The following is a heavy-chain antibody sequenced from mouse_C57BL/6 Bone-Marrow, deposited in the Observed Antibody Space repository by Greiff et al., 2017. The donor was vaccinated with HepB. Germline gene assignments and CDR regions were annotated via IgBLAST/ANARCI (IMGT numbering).Heavy chain of an antibody. V-gene: IGHV14-3*01. CDR3: ARGDYCGSYYFDY. CDR1: GFNIKNTS. J-gene: IGHJ2*01. D-gene: IGHD1-1*01. CDR2: IDPANGNT. Sequence: EVQLQQSVAELVRPGASVKLSCTASGFNIKNTSMHWVKQRPEQGLEWIGRIDPANGNTKYAPKFQGKATLTADTSSDTADLQLSRLTSEDTAIYDCARGDYCGSYYFDYWGQGTTLTVSS.